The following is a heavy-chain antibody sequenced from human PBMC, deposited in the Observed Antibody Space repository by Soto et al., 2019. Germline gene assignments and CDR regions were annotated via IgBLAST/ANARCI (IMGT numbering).Heavy chain of an antibody. CDR1: GFTFSTNYG. CDR3: AKKCRGSCPFDY. D-gene: IGHD1-26*01. Sequence: EVQLLESGGALVQPGGSQRLSCVGSGFTFSTNYGLAWVRQARGKGLEWVSSISGSGDGIAYADSVKGRFTISTDSSKNTLYLQMNNLRADDPAVYFCAKKCRGSCPFDYWGQGTLVTVSS. CDR2: ISGSGDGI. J-gene: IGHJ4*02. V-gene: IGHV3-23*01.